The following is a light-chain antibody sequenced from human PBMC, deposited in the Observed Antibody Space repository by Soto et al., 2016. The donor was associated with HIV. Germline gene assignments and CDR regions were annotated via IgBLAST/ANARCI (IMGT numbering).Light chain of an antibody. Sequence: DIQMTQSPSTLSASVGDRATITCRASQSISSWLAWYQQKPGKAPKLLIYKASSLESGVPSRFSGSGSGTEFTLTISSLQPDDFATYYCQQFWTFGQGTKVEIK. CDR1: QSISSW. CDR2: KAS. J-gene: IGKJ1*01. CDR3: QQFWT. V-gene: IGKV1-5*03.